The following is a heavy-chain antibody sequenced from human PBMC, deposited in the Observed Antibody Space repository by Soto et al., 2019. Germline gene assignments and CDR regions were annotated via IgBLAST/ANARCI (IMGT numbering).Heavy chain of an antibody. CDR1: GGTSSSFG. CDR2: IIPVFGRP. J-gene: IGHJ1*01. V-gene: IGHV1-69*13. D-gene: IGHD5-12*01. CDR3: AREASGYDF. Sequence: SVKVSCKASGGTSSSFGISWVRQAPGQGLEWMGGIIPVFGRPNYAQRFRGRLTITADESTNTSYMELIDLTSEDTAVYYCAREASGYDFWGQGTQVTVSS.